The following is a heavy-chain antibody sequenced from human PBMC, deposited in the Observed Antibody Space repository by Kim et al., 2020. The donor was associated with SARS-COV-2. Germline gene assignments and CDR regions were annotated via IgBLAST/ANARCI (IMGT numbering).Heavy chain of an antibody. CDR2: INHSGSV. CDR1: GESFSRYR. Sequence: SETLSLTCAVYGESFSRYRWTWIRQPPGKGLEWIGQINHSGSVNYNPSLKSRVTISTDTSKNQFSLKLTSVTAADTGSYYCARGRAGVVPAPVLGLGPYYEYFSMDVWGRGTTVTV. V-gene: IGHV4-34*01. CDR3: ARGRAGVVPAPVLGLGPYYEYFSMDV. D-gene: IGHD2-2*02. J-gene: IGHJ6*02.